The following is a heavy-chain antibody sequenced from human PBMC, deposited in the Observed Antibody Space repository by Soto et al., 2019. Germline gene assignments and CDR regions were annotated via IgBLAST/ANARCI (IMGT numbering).Heavy chain of an antibody. CDR1: GGTISSGDYH. CDR2: IHNSGNI. CDR3: ARVTNIISRFSSRFDP. J-gene: IGHJ5*02. Sequence: QVQLQESGPGLVKPSQTLSLTCTVSGGTISSGDYHWSWIRQPPGKGLEWIGNIHNSGNIYYNPSLKGRLSISVDTSKNQFSLKLSSVTAADTAVYSCARVTNIISRFSSRFDPWGQGTLVTVSS. V-gene: IGHV4-30-4*01. D-gene: IGHD3-3*01.